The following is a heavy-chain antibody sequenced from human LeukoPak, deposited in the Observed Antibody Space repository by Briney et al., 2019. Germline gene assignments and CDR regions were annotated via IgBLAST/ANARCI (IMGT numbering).Heavy chain of an antibody. CDR2: IWYDGSKT. CDR3: AREASGYYRDF. CDR1: GFTFSTYV. Sequence: GGSLRLSCAASGFTFSTYVMHWVRQAPGKGLDWVAVIWYDGSKTLYADSVKGRFTISRDDSKNTLYLQMNSLRAEDTAVYYCAREASGYYRDFWGQGTLVTVSS. J-gene: IGHJ4*02. D-gene: IGHD3-3*01. V-gene: IGHV3-33*01.